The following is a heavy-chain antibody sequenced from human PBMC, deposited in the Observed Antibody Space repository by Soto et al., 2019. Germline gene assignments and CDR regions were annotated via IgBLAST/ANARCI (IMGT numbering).Heavy chain of an antibody. CDR2: ISGSGGST. CDR3: AKAQIAVAGLETYYFDY. D-gene: IGHD6-19*01. CDR1: GFTFSSYA. Sequence: GGSLRLSCAASGFTFSSYAMSWVRQAPGKGLEWVSAISGSGGSTYYADSVKGRFTISRDNSKNTLYLQMNSLRAEDTAVYYCAKAQIAVAGLETYYFDYWGQGTLVTVSS. J-gene: IGHJ4*02. V-gene: IGHV3-23*01.